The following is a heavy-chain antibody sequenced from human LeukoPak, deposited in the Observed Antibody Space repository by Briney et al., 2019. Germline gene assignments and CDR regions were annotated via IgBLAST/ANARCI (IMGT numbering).Heavy chain of an antibody. J-gene: IGHJ6*03. CDR2: IKQDGSEK. Sequence: GGSLRLSCAASGFTFSSYWMSWVRQAPGKGLEWVANIKQDGSEKYYVDSVKGRFTISRDNAKNSLYLQMNSLRAEDTAVYYCASLAGSGYGDYPCYYYYYMDVWGKGTTVTVSS. CDR3: ASLAGSGYGDYPCYYYYYMDV. D-gene: IGHD4-17*01. V-gene: IGHV3-7*01. CDR1: GFTFSSYW.